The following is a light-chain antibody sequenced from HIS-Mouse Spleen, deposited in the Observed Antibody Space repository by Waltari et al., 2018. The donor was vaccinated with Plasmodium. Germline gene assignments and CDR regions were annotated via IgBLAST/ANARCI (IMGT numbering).Light chain of an antibody. CDR1: TSDVGGYNS. J-gene: IGLJ1*01. V-gene: IGLV2-11*01. CDR3: CSYAGSYTYV. Sequence: QSALTQPRSVSGSPGPSVTISCTGTTSDVGGYNSFPWYQQPPGKAPKLMFYDVSKRPSGVPDRFSGSKSGNTASLTISGLQAEDEADYYCCSYAGSYTYVFGTGTKVTVL. CDR2: DVS.